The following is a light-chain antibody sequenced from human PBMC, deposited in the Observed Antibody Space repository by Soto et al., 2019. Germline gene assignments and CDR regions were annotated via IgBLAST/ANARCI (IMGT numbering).Light chain of an antibody. CDR1: QSVSNY. Sequence: EIVMTQSPATLSVSLGERATVSCRASQSVSNYLAWYQQKPGQAPRLLIYDASNRATGIPARFSGSGSGTDFTLTISSLEPEDFALYYCQQRSNWPRTFGQGTKVDIK. V-gene: IGKV3-11*01. CDR2: DAS. CDR3: QQRSNWPRT. J-gene: IGKJ1*01.